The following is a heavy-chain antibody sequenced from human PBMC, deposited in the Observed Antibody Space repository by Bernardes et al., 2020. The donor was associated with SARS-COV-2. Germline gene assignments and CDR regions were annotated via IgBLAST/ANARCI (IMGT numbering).Heavy chain of an antibody. CDR3: AQGDWNYEFFEN. CDR2: IKPDGSET. Sequence: GGSLRLSCEGSGLVFSNYWMSWVRQAPGKGLEWVANIKPDGSETYYVDSVKGRFIISRDNAKTSMFLQMNNLRVDDAAVYYCAQGDWNYEFFENWGQGTLVAVSS. CDR1: GLVFSNYW. V-gene: IGHV3-7*02. J-gene: IGHJ4*02. D-gene: IGHD1-7*01.